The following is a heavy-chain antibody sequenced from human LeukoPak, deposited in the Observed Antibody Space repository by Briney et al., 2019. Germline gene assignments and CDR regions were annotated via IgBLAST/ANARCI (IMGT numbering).Heavy chain of an antibody. Sequence: GGSLRLSCAASGFTFDDYAMHWVRQAPGKGLERVSLISGDGGSTYYADSVKGRFTISRDNSKNSLYLQMNSLRTEDTALYYCAKALADRDLPYYDDSSGSYLVLGYWGQGTLVTVSS. J-gene: IGHJ4*02. D-gene: IGHD3-22*01. V-gene: IGHV3-43*02. CDR2: ISGDGGST. CDR3: AKALADRDLPYYDDSSGSYLVLGY. CDR1: GFTFDDYA.